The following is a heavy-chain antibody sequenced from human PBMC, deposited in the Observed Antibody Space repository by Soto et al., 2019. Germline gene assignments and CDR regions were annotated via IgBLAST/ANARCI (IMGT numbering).Heavy chain of an antibody. Sequence: WWSXRLSCLTSLFSFNTFSIILVRHAPGKGLEWVSAINGGGENTYYADSVKGRFTISRDNSKNTLYLQMDSLRAEDTAVYYCAKHSYYDFWNGNYYYSELWGQGTLV. V-gene: IGHV3-23*01. J-gene: IGHJ4*02. D-gene: IGHD3-3*01. CDR3: AKHSYYDFWNGNYYYSEL. CDR1: LFSFNTFS. CDR2: INGGGENT.